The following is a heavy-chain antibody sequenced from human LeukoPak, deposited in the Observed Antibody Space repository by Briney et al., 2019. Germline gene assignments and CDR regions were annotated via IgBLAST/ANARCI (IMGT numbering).Heavy chain of an antibody. CDR2: IKKDGSEN. CDR3: PRHLRIIQRYHTSHYMDV. Sequence: GGSLRLSCVVSGFSINGYWMTWVRQASGKGLEWVANIKKDGSENTYVDSVKGRFTISRDNAKNSVYLQMNSLRDEDTAIYYCPRHLRIIQRYHTSHYMDVWGKGTTVAVSS. D-gene: IGHD2-2*01. CDR1: GFSINGYW. J-gene: IGHJ6*03. V-gene: IGHV3-7*01.